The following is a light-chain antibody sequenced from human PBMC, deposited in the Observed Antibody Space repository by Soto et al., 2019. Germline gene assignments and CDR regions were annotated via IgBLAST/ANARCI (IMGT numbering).Light chain of an antibody. Sequence: QSVLTQPRSVSGSPGQSVTISCTGTSSDVGGYNYVSWYQQHPGKAPKLMIYDVSKRPSGVPDRFSGSKSGNTASLTISGLQAEDEADYYCCSYAGSVGFGGGTKLTVL. V-gene: IGLV2-11*01. CDR1: SSDVGGYNY. CDR2: DVS. J-gene: IGLJ2*01. CDR3: CSYAGSVG.